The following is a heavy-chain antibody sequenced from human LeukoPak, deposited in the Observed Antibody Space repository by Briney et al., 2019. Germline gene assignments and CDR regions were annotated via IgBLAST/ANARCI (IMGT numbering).Heavy chain of an antibody. CDR2: IYTSVST. CDR1: GGSFSRYY. Sequence: SETLSLTCRVPGGSFSRYYWSWIRKPAGKGLEWIGRIYTSVSTNYNPSLKSQVTMSVDTSKNQISMKLSSVTAADTAVYYCARRSCSGGTCYESRGWFDSWGQGTLVTVSS. V-gene: IGHV4-4*07. J-gene: IGHJ5*01. D-gene: IGHD2-15*01. CDR3: ARRSCSGGTCYESRGWFDS.